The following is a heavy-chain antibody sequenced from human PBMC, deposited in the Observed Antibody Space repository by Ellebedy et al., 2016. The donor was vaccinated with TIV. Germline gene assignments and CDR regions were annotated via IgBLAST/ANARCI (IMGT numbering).Heavy chain of an antibody. J-gene: IGHJ4*02. CDR3: ARGGGLFDY. D-gene: IGHD2-15*01. CDR1: GGSISSGGYY. Sequence: MPSETLSLTCTVSGGSISSGGYYWSWIRQHPGKGLEWIGYIYHSGSAYSNPSLKSRITMSVDRSKNQFSLQLSSVTAADTAVYYCARGGGLFDYWGQGTLVTVSS. CDR2: IYHSGSA. V-gene: IGHV4-30-2*01.